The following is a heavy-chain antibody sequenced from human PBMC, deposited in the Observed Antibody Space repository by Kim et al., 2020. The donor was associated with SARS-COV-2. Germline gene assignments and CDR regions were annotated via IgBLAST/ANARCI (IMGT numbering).Heavy chain of an antibody. CDR2: IIPIFGTA. Sequence: SVKVSCKASGGTFSSYAISWVRQAPGQGLEWMGGIIPIFGTANYAQKFQGRVTITADESTSTAYMELSSLRSEDTAVYYCARDPHNCSGGSCYSYYYYGMDVWGQGTTVTVSS. CDR1: GGTFSSYA. CDR3: ARDPHNCSGGSCYSYYYYGMDV. V-gene: IGHV1-69*13. D-gene: IGHD2-15*01. J-gene: IGHJ6*02.